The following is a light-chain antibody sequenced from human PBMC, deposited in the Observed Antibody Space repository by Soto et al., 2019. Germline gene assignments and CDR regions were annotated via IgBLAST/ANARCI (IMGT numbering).Light chain of an antibody. CDR1: SSDVGGYNY. J-gene: IGLJ1*01. CDR2: DVS. V-gene: IGLV2-14*03. Sequence: QSALSQPASGSGSPGQSITISCTGTSSDVGGYNYVSWYQHHPGKAPKLMIYDVSTRPSGVSNRFSGSKSGNTASLTISWLQAEDEADYYCSSYTSSNTEVFGTGTKVTV. CDR3: SSYTSSNTEV.